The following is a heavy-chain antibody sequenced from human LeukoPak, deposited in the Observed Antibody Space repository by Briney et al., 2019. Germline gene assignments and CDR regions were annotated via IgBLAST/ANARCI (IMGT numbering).Heavy chain of an antibody. Sequence: GGSLRLSCAASGFTFSNYNINWVRQAPGKGLEWVSSISGSSSFISYADSVKGRFTISRDNAKNSLYLQMNSLRAEDTAVYYCARATYGSGSYIIDSWGQGALVTVSS. J-gene: IGHJ4*02. D-gene: IGHD3-10*01. V-gene: IGHV3-21*01. CDR2: ISGSSSFI. CDR1: GFTFSNYN. CDR3: ARATYGSGSYIIDS.